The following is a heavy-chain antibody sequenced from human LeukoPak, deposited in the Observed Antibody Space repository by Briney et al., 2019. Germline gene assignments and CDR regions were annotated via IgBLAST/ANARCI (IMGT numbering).Heavy chain of an antibody. CDR3: ASGYDSTGYYRRYYFDY. V-gene: IGHV4-39*07. CDR1: GGSISSSSYY. Sequence: PSETLSVTCTVSGGSISSSSYYWGWIRQPPGKGLEWIGSIYYSGSTYYNPSLKSRVTISVDTSKNQFSLKLSSVTAADTAVYYCASGYDSTGYYRRYYFDYWGQGTLVTVSS. J-gene: IGHJ4*02. CDR2: IYYSGST. D-gene: IGHD3-22*01.